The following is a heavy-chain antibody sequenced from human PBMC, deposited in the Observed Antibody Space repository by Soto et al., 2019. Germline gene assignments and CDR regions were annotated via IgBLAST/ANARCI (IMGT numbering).Heavy chain of an antibody. V-gene: IGHV1-46*01. CDR1: GYTFSNYY. Sequence: QVRLLQSGAEVKKPGASVKISCKTSGYTFSNYYMTWVRQAPGQGLEWMGKVNPDGGATTYAQNFQGRVTITSDASTGTVYMELSSLTSDDTAVYYCARGRRYTFCGQGTLVSVSS. CDR3: ARGRRYTF. CDR2: VNPDGGAT. D-gene: IGHD1-1*01. J-gene: IGHJ4*02.